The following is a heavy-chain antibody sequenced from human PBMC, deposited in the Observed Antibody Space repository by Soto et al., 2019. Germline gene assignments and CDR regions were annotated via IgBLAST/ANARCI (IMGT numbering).Heavy chain of an antibody. J-gene: IGHJ4*02. CDR1: GFTFSSYA. CDR2: ISSNGGST. CDR3: ARAGVYGAD. D-gene: IGHD4-17*01. Sequence: GGSLRLSCAASGFTFSSYAMHWVRQAPGKGLEYVSAISSNGGSTYYANSVKGRFTISRDNSKNTLYLQMGSLRAEDMAVYYCARAGVYGADWGQGTLVTVSS. V-gene: IGHV3-64*01.